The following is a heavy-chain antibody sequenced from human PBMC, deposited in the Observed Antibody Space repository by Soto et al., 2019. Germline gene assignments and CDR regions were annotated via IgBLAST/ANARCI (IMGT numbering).Heavy chain of an antibody. CDR2: ISYSGST. Sequence: QVQLQESGPGLVKPSQTLSLTCTVSGGSIRNSGYYWSWIRQHPGKGLEWIGYISYSGSTDYAPSLKSLVTMSVDTSKNQFSLKLSSVTAADTAVYYCARDAVTKRDFYYYGMDVWGRATTVTVSS. V-gene: IGHV4-31*01. J-gene: IGHJ6*02. D-gene: IGHD4-4*01. CDR1: GGSIRNSGYY. CDR3: ARDAVTKRDFYYYGMDV.